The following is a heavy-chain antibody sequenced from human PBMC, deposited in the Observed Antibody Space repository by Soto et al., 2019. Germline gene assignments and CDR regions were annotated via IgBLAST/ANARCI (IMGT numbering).Heavy chain of an antibody. CDR1: GFTFSTYW. V-gene: IGHV3-7*01. D-gene: IGHD6-19*01. Sequence: EVQLVESGGGLVQPGGSLRLSCAASGFTFSTYWMSWVRRTPGKGLEWVANIKQDGTEKYYVDSVRGRLTISRDNAMNRLYLQMDSLRADDTGVYYCVRDFRGAVAGSEFDHWGQGTLVTVSS. CDR3: VRDFRGAVAGSEFDH. J-gene: IGHJ4*02. CDR2: IKQDGTEK.